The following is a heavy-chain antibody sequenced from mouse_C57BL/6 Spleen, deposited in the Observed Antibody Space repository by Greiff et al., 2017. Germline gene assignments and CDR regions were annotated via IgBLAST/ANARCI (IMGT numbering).Heavy chain of an antibody. V-gene: IGHV1-22*01. Sequence: EVKLQESGPELVKPGASVKMSCKASGYTFTDYNMNWVKQSHGKSLEWIGYINPNNGGTSYNQKFKGKATLTVNKSSSTAYMELRSLTSEDSSVYYCAREDGYYGYYFDYWGQGTTLTVSS. CDR2: INPNNGGT. CDR3: AREDGYYGYYFDY. CDR1: GYTFTDYN. J-gene: IGHJ2*01. D-gene: IGHD2-3*01.